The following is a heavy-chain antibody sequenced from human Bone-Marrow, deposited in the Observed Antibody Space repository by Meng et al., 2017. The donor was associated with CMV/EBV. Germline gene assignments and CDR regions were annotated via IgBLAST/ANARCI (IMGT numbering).Heavy chain of an antibody. V-gene: IGHV3-30*02. CDR3: AKLGRDIVVAPTTSVDY. CDR1: GFTFSSYG. Sequence: GGSLRLSCAASGFTFSSYGMHWVRQAPGKGLEWVAFIRYDGSNQNYADSVKGRFTISRDNSENTLYLQMNSLRAEDTAIYYCAKLGRDIVVAPTTSVDYWGQGTLVTVSS. J-gene: IGHJ4*02. D-gene: IGHD2-2*01. CDR2: IRYDGSNQ.